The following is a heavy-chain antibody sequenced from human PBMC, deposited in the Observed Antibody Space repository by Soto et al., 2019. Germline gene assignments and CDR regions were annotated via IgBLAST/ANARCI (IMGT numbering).Heavy chain of an antibody. V-gene: IGHV4-34*01. CDR1: GGSCSGYY. CDR3: ARGWGRIFDY. CDR2: INQSGGT. Sequence: SETLSLACAVYGGSCSGYYWSWIRQPPGKGLEWIGEINQSGGTNYNPSLKSRVTISVDTSKNQFSLKLSSVTAADTAVYYCARGWGRIFDYWGEGSLVTVYS. D-gene: IGHD7-27*01. J-gene: IGHJ4*02.